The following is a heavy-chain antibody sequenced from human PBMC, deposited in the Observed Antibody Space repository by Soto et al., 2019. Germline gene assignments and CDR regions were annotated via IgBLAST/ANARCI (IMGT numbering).Heavy chain of an antibody. J-gene: IGHJ4*02. D-gene: IGHD6-19*01. V-gene: IGHV4-59*01. CDR1: GGSITGYY. Sequence: PSETLSLTCTVSGGSITGYYWSWIRQPPGKGLEWIGYIYYSGSTNYNPSLKSRVTISVDTSKNRFSLKLSSVTAADTAVYYCARRGYSSGPADYWGQGTLVTVSS. CDR2: IYYSGST. CDR3: ARRGYSSGPADY.